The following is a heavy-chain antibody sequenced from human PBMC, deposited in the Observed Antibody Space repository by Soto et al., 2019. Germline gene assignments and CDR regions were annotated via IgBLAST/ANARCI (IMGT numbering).Heavy chain of an antibody. CDR2: LRPDGGEK. CDR1: GFSLSSIW. V-gene: IGHV3-7*01. CDR3: SRSLNS. J-gene: IGHJ5*02. Sequence: PGECLRLSCAASGFSLSSIWMHGVRQAPGKGLEWVANLRPDGGEKHYVDSVKSRFTISRDNVKNSLYLQMSSLTAEDSALYYCSRSLNSWGQGTQVTVSS.